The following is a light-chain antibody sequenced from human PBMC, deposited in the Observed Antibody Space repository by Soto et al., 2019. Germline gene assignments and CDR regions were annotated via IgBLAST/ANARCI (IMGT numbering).Light chain of an antibody. V-gene: IGLV2-8*01. CDR3: SSYAGSNNWV. CDR1: SSDVGGYNY. J-gene: IGLJ3*02. CDR2: EVS. Sequence: QSALTQPPSASGSPGQSVTISCTGTSSDVGGYNYVSWYQQHPGKAPKLMIYEVSKRPSGVPDRFSGSKSGNTASLTVSGLQAEDEADDYCSSYAGSNNWVFGVGTKLTVL.